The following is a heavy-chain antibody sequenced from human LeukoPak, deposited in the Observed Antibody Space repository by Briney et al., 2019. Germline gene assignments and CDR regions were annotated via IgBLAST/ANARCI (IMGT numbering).Heavy chain of an antibody. Sequence: SETLSLTCSVSGGSISSDYWSWLRQPPGKGQEWIGYIYYSGSTNYNPSLKSRVTISVDTSKSQFSLKLSSVTAADTAVYYCARDTGYPGNDAFDIWGQGTMVTVSS. D-gene: IGHD5-12*01. CDR1: GGSISSDY. J-gene: IGHJ3*02. CDR3: ARDTGYPGNDAFDI. V-gene: IGHV4-59*01. CDR2: IYYSGST.